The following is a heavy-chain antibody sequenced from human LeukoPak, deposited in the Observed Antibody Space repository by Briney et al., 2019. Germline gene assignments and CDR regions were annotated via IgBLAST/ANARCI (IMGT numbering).Heavy chain of an antibody. CDR2: IIPIFGTA. J-gene: IGHJ4*02. CDR3: ARGGVVPAAPFDY. Sequence: ASVKVSCKASGGTFSSYAISWVRQAPGQGLEWMGGIIPIFGTANYAQKFQGRVTITTDESTSTAYMELSSLRSEDTAVYYCARGGVVPAAPFDYWGQGTLVTVSS. V-gene: IGHV1-69*05. CDR1: GGTFSSYA. D-gene: IGHD2-2*01.